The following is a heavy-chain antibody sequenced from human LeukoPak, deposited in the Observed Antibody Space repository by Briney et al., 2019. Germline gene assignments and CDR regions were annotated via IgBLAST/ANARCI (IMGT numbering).Heavy chain of an antibody. J-gene: IGHJ6*02. CDR1: GGSFSGYY. D-gene: IGHD1-7*01. CDR3: ARGFTELGS. CDR2: INHSGST. Sequence: PSETLSLTCAVYGGSFSGYYWSLIRQPPGKGLEWIGEINHSGSTNYNPSLKSRVTISVDTSKNQFSLKLSSVTAADTAVYYCARGFTELGSWGQGTTVTVSS. V-gene: IGHV4-34*01.